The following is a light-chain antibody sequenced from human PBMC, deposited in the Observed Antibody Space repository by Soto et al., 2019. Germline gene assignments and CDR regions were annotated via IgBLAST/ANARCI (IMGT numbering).Light chain of an antibody. Sequence: QPVLTQSPSASASLGASVKLTCTLSSGHSNYAIAWHQLQPEKGPRYLMKLNSDGSHIKADGIPDRFSGSSSGAERYLTISSLQSEDEADYYCQTWGTGIQVFGGGTKVTVL. J-gene: IGLJ2*01. V-gene: IGLV4-69*01. CDR1: SGHSNYA. CDR2: LNSDGSH. CDR3: QTWGTGIQV.